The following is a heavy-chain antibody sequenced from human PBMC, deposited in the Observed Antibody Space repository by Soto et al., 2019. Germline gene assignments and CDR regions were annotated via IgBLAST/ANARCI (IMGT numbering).Heavy chain of an antibody. CDR2: MNPDSGHA. J-gene: IGHJ4*02. CDR1: GYTFTNSD. CDR3: ARRPHCSGGICYYGLNN. D-gene: IGHD2-15*01. V-gene: IGHV1-8*01. Sequence: ASVKVSCKASGYTFTNSDINWVRQAPGQGLEWMGWMNPDSGHAAYAQKFQGRVTLTTSTSTSTVYMEMRSLGSEDTAVYYCARRPHCSGGICYYGLNNWGQGTLVTVSS.